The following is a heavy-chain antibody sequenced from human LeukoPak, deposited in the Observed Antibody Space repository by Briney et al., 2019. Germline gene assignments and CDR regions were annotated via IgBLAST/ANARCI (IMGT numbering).Heavy chain of an antibody. J-gene: IGHJ5*02. Sequence: SETLSLTCTVSGGSISSSSYYWGWIRQPPGKGLEWIGSIYCSGSTYYNPSLKSRVTISVDTSKNQFSLKLSSVTAADTAVYYCARESPGNWFDPWGQGTLVTVSS. CDR1: GGSISSSSYY. V-gene: IGHV4-39*07. CDR3: ARESPGNWFDP. CDR2: IYCSGST.